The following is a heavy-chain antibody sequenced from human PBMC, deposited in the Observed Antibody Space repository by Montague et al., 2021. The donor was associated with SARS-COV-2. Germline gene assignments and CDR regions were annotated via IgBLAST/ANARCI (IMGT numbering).Heavy chain of an antibody. CDR2: ISYTGST. V-gene: IGHV4-39*07. J-gene: IGHJ4*02. CDR3: ARSGDPGTTVTYLY. CDR1: GGSISTIVNF. Sequence: SETLSLTCTFSGGSISTIVNFWGWIRQPPGKGLEWIGSISYTGSTYHNPPLKSRVTMSVDTSKNQFSLKLNSVTAADTAMYYCARSGDPGTTVTYLYWGQGTLVTVSS. D-gene: IGHD4-11*01.